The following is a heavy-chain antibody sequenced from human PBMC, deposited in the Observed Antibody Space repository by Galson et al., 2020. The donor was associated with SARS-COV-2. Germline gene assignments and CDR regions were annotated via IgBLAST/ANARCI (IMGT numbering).Heavy chain of an antibody. D-gene: IGHD3-3*02. CDR2: IHSSGST. CDR3: ARFQLLEIDVFNV. V-gene: IGHV4-4*07. CDR1: GGSITNHY. J-gene: IGHJ3*01. Sequence: ASETLSLTCIVSGGSITNHYWSWIRQSAGKGLEWIGRIHSSGSTDYNPSVRSRVIMSIDTSKNQFSLKINSVTAADTAVYYCARFQLLEIDVFNVWGQGTTVTVSS.